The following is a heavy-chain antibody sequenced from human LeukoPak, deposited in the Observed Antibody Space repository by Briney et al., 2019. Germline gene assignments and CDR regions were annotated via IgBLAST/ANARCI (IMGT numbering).Heavy chain of an antibody. CDR1: GYTFTGYY. J-gene: IGHJ5*02. CDR2: INPNSGGT. V-gene: IGHV1-2*02. Sequence: ASVKVSCKASGYTFTGYYMHWVRQAPGQGPEWMGWINPNSGGTNYAQKFQGSVTMTRDTSISTAYMELSRLRSDDTAVYYFAXXXXXXXXFYAPPSLLDWFDPWGQGTLVTVSS. CDR3: AXXXXXXXXFYAPPSLLDWFDP. D-gene: IGHD3-3*01.